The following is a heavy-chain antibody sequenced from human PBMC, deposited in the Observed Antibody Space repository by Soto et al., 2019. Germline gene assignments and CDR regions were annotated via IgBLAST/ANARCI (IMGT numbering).Heavy chain of an antibody. CDR3: ARDRAGDGYNLAVD. D-gene: IGHD5-12*01. Sequence: EVQLVESGGGLVKPGGSLRLSCAASGFTFSTYTMNWVRQVPGTGLEWVSSISSTSYYIYYADSVKGRFTISRDNAKNSLYLQMNSLRVKYTAVYYCARDRAGDGYNLAVDWGQGTLVTVSS. CDR2: ISSTSYYI. J-gene: IGHJ4*02. V-gene: IGHV3-21*01. CDR1: GFTFSTYT.